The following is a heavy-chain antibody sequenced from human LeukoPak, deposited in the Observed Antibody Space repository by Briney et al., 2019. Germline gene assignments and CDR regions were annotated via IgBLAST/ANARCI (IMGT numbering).Heavy chain of an antibody. Sequence: GGSLRLSCAASGFTVSSNSMSWVRQAPGKGLEWVSFIYSDNTHYSDSVKGRFTISRDNSKNTLYLQMNSLRAEDTAVYYCAKDGLSYYYYMDVWGKGTTVTVSS. V-gene: IGHV3-53*01. CDR2: IYSDNT. CDR3: AKDGLSYYYYMDV. J-gene: IGHJ6*03. CDR1: GFTVSSNS.